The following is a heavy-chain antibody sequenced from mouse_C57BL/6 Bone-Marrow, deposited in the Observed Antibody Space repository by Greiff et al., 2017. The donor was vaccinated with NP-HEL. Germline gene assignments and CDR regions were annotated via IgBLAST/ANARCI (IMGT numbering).Heavy chain of an antibody. V-gene: IGHV1-69*01. CDR1: GYTFTSYW. D-gene: IGHD1-1*01. J-gene: IGHJ3*01. CDR3: ARSGDYYGSSYPAWFAY. CDR2: IDPSDSYT. Sequence: VQLQQPGAELVMPGASVKLSCKASGYTFTSYWMHWVKQRPGQGLEWIGEIDPSDSYTNYNQKFKGKSTLTVDKSSSTAYMQLSSLTSEDSAVYYCARSGDYYGSSYPAWFAYWGQGTLVTGSA.